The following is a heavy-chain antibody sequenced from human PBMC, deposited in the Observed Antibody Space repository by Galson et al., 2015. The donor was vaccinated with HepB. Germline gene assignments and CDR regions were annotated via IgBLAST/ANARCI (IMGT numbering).Heavy chain of an antibody. Sequence: QSGAEVKKPGESLKISCTASGYSFRNYWIGWVRQMPGKGLQCMGIIYPGDSETRYSPSFQGQVTISADKSINTAYLQWRSLKASDTAMYYCARLGHEGYHYYGMDVWGQGTTVTVSS. D-gene: IGHD2-2*01. CDR1: GYSFRNYW. CDR3: ARLGHEGYHYYGMDV. V-gene: IGHV5-51*01. CDR2: IYPGDSET. J-gene: IGHJ6*02.